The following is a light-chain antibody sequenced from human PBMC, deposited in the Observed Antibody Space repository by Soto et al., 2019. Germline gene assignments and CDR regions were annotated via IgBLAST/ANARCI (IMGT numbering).Light chain of an antibody. J-gene: IGKJ4*01. CDR3: QQSLSTPRT. CDR2: TAS. CDR1: QSISSY. Sequence: IPMTQSPSYLSASVGDAITITCKASQSISSYLNWYQQKPGKPPKLLIYTASSLQSGVPPRFSGSGSGTDFTLIISSLQPEDFATYYCQQSLSTPRTFGGGTKVDIK. V-gene: IGKV1-39*01.